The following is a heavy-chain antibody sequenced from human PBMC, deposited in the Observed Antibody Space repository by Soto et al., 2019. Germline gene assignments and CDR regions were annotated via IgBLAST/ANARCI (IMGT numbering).Heavy chain of an antibody. J-gene: IGHJ6*04. CDR1: GFTFTSSA. Sequence: SVKVSCKASGFTFTSSAVQWVRQARGQRLEWIGWIVVGSGNTNYAQKFQERVTITRDMSTSTAYMELSSLRSEDTAVYYCAADTPTEDYSYSGMDFWGKGTTVTVSS. CDR2: IVVGSGNT. CDR3: AADTPTEDYSYSGMDF. V-gene: IGHV1-58*01. D-gene: IGHD4-17*01.